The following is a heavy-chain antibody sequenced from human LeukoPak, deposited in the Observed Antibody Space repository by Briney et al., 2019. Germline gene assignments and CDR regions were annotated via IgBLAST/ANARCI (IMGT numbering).Heavy chain of an antibody. CDR2: IYSGGST. CDR3: ARDLEAAGTLDY. Sequence: PGGSLRLSCAASGFTFSSYAMSWVRQAPGKGLEWVSVIYSGGSTYYADSVKGRFTISRDNSKNTLYLQMNSLRAEDTAVYYCARDLEAAGTLDYWGQGTLVTVSS. D-gene: IGHD6-13*01. CDR1: GFTFSSYA. V-gene: IGHV3-53*01. J-gene: IGHJ4*02.